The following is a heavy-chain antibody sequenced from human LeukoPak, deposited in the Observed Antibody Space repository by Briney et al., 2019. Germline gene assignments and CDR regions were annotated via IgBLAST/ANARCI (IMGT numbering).Heavy chain of an antibody. CDR2: ISSGSSTI. CDR3: ARGARGFWSGYYDY. CDR1: GFTFSSYS. J-gene: IGHJ4*02. Sequence: GGSLRLSYAASGFTFSSYSMNWVRQAPGKGLEWVSYISSGSSTIYYTDSVKGRFTISRDNAKNSLYLQMNSLRAEDTAVYYCARGARGFWSGYYDYWGQGTLVTVSA. D-gene: IGHD3-3*01. V-gene: IGHV3-48*01.